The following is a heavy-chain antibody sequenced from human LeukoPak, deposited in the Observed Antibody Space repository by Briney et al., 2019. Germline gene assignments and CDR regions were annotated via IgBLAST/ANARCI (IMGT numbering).Heavy chain of an antibody. CDR2: INPSGCST. J-gene: IGHJ5*02. D-gene: IGHD2-15*01. CDR1: GYTFTSYY. Sequence: ASVKVSCKASGYTFTSYYMHWVRQAPGQGLEWMGIINPSGCSTSYAQKFQGRVTITRDTSTSTVYMELSSLRSEDTAVYYCARAGYCSGGSCYSGNWFDPWGQGTLVTVSS. CDR3: ARAGYCSGGSCYSGNWFDP. V-gene: IGHV1-46*01.